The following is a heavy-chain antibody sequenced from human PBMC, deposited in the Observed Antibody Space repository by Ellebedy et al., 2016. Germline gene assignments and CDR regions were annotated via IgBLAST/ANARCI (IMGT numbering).Heavy chain of an antibody. V-gene: IGHV4-30-4*01. CDR1: GGSISSGDYY. D-gene: IGHD4-17*01. Sequence: SETLSLTCTVSGGSISSGDYYWSWIRQPPGKGLEWIGYIYYSGSTYYNPSLKSRVTISVDKSKNQFSLKLTSLSAADTGMYFCATNRRSQRAFHIWGQGTMVTVSS. CDR2: IYYSGST. J-gene: IGHJ3*02. CDR3: ATNRRSQRAFHI.